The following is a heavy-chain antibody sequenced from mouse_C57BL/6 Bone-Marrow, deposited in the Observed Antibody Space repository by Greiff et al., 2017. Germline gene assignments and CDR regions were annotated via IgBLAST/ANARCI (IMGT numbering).Heavy chain of an antibody. D-gene: IGHD1-1*01. J-gene: IGHJ2*01. Sequence: VQLQQSGPELVKPGASVKISCKASGYTFNDYYMNWVKQSHGKSLEWIGDINPNNGGTSYNQKFKGKATLTVDTSSSTAYMELRSLTSEDSAVYYCARSTTVVASDYWGQGTTLTVSS. CDR1: GYTFNDYY. V-gene: IGHV1-26*01. CDR2: INPNNGGT. CDR3: ARSTTVVASDY.